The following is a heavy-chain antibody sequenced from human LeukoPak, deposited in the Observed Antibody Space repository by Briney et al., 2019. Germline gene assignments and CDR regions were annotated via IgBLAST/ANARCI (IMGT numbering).Heavy chain of an antibody. J-gene: IGHJ4*02. V-gene: IGHV3-23*01. CDR3: AREIGAPGIVDYYFDY. CDR1: GFTFSTYG. CDR2: ISGSGGST. D-gene: IGHD3-22*01. Sequence: GGSLRLSCAASGFTFSTYGMRWVRQAPGKGLEWVSAISGSGGSTYYADSVKGRFTISRDNAKNSLYLQMNSLRAEDTAVYYCAREIGAPGIVDYYFDYWGQGTLVTVSS.